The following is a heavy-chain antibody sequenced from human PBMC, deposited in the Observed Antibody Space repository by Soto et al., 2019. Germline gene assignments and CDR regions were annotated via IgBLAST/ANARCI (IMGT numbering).Heavy chain of an antibody. CDR3: ARGGLSSGYYWGTDAFDI. D-gene: IGHD3-22*01. CDR1: GGSISSYY. Sequence: QVQLQESGPGLVKPSETLSLTCTVSGGSISSYYWSWIRQPPGKGLEWIGYIYYSGSTNYNPSLKSRVTISVDTSKNQFSLKLSSVTAADTAVYYCARGGLSSGYYWGTDAFDIWGQGTMVTVSS. J-gene: IGHJ3*02. CDR2: IYYSGST. V-gene: IGHV4-59*01.